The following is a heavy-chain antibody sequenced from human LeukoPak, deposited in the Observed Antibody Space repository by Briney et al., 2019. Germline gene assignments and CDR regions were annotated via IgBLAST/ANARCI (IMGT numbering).Heavy chain of an antibody. V-gene: IGHV1-69*06. CDR2: IIPIFGTA. CDR1: GGTFSSYA. D-gene: IGHD3-22*01. J-gene: IGHJ4*02. Sequence: SVKVSCKASGGTFSSYAISWVRQAPGQGLEWMGGIIPIFGTANYAQKFQGRVTITADKSTSTAYMELSSLRSEDTAVYYCASRLYDSSGYYYFTLDYWGQGTLVTVSS. CDR3: ASRLYDSSGYYYFTLDY.